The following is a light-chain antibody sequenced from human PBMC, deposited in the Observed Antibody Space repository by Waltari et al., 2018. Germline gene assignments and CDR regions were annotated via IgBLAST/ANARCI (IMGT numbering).Light chain of an antibody. CDR2: QDS. V-gene: IGLV3-1*01. Sequence: YELTQPPSVSVSPGQTASITCSGANLEDKFVCWYQQKAGQSPGLVIHQDSRRPSGIPERFSGSSSGNTATLTISGAQALDEADYYCQAWDSSTDVVFGGGTRLTVL. CDR3: QAWDSSTDVV. J-gene: IGLJ2*01. CDR1: NLEDKF.